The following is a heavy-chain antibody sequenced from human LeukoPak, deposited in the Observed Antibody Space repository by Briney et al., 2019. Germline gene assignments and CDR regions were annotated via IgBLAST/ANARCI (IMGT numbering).Heavy chain of an antibody. CDR1: GGSISSYY. V-gene: IGHV4-59*01. CDR3: ARGSSYYDSSGSPGKYFQH. Sequence: SETLSLTCTVSGGSISSYYWSWIRQPPGKGLEWIGSIYYSGSTNYNPSLKSRVTISVDTSKNQFSLKLSSVTAADTAVYYCARGSSYYDSSGSPGKYFQHWGQGTLVTVSS. CDR2: IYYSGST. J-gene: IGHJ1*01. D-gene: IGHD3-22*01.